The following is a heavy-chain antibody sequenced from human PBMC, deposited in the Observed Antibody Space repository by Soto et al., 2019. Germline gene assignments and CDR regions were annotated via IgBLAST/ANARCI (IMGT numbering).Heavy chain of an antibody. CDR3: KRDVRLWDCCFGP. V-gene: IGHV1-2*02. Sequence: PGQGLAWMGWINPNSGGTNYAQKLQGRVTMTRDTSISTAYMELSRLRSDDTAVFYCKRDVRLWDCCFGPSGQRTLVSVSS. CDR2: INPNSGGT. D-gene: IGHD5-12*01. J-gene: IGHJ5*02.